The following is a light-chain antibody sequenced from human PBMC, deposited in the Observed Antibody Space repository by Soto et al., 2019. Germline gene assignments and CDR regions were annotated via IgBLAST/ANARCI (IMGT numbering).Light chain of an antibody. Sequence: DIQMTQSPSSPSASVGDRVTITCRASQSISSSLNWYQQKPGKAPKLLTYAASILQSGVPSRVSGSGSGTDFTLTITTLQPEDFAPYYCQQSYSIPFPVGPGTKVDIK. CDR3: QQSYSIPFP. V-gene: IGKV1-39*01. CDR1: QSISSS. CDR2: AAS. J-gene: IGKJ3*01.